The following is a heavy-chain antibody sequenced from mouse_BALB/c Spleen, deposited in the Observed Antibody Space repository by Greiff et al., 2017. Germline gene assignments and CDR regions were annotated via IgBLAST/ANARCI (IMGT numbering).Heavy chain of an antibody. J-gene: IGHJ3*01. CDR2: IRSKSNNYAT. V-gene: IGHV10-1*02. CDR1: GFTFNTYA. Sequence: EVMLVESGGGLVQPKGSLKLSCAASGFTFNTYAMNWVRQAPGKGLEWVARIRSKSNNYATYYADSVKDRFTISRDDSQSMLYLQMNNLKTEDTAMYYCVRHDGNEGFAYWGQGTLVTVSA. CDR3: VRHDGNEGFAY. D-gene: IGHD2-1*01.